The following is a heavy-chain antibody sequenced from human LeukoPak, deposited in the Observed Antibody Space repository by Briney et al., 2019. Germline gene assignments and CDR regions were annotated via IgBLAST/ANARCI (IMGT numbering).Heavy chain of an antibody. V-gene: IGHV1-2*02. Sequence: ASVKVSCKASGYTFTGYYMHWVRQAPGQGLEWMGWINPNSGGTNYAQKFQGRVTMTRDTSISTAYMELSRLRSDDTAVYYCAREATGGCSSTSCYRPFDYWGQGTLVTVSS. CDR2: INPNSGGT. CDR1: GYTFTGYY. CDR3: AREATGGCSSTSCYRPFDY. D-gene: IGHD2-2*02. J-gene: IGHJ4*02.